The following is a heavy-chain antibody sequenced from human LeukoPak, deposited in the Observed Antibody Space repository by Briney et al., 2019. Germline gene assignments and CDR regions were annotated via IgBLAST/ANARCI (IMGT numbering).Heavy chain of an antibody. CDR3: ARDPLGTAAAGSI. Sequence: PSETLSLTCAVSGGSISSGGYSWSWIRQPPGKGLEWIGYIYHSGSTYYNPSLKSRVTISVDTSKNQFSLKLSSVTAADTAVYYCARDPLGTAAAGSIWGQGTLVTVSS. V-gene: IGHV4-30-2*01. D-gene: IGHD6-13*01. CDR1: GGSISSGGYS. CDR2: IYHSGST. J-gene: IGHJ4*02.